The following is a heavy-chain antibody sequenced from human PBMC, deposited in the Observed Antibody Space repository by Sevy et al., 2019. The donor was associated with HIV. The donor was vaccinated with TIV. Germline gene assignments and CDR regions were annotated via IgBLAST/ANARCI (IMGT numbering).Heavy chain of an antibody. Sequence: ASVKVSCKASGYTFSSYGISWVRQAPGQGLEWMGWISAYTGNTDYAQKFQGRVTMTTDTSTSTAYMELRSLRSDDTAVYYCARDRPQGVVIILALGYYYGMDVWGQGTTVTVSS. CDR3: ARDRPQGVVIILALGYYYGMDV. V-gene: IGHV1-18*04. CDR1: GYTFSSYG. J-gene: IGHJ6*02. CDR2: ISAYTGNT. D-gene: IGHD3-3*01.